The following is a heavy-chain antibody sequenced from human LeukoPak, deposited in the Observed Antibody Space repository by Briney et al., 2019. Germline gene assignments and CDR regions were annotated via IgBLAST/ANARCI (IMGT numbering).Heavy chain of an antibody. V-gene: IGHV3-30*03. CDR3: AREIFNGFDI. J-gene: IGHJ3*02. CDR1: GFTFSSYG. CDR2: ISYDGSNK. Sequence: GGSLRLSCAGSGFTFSSYGMHWVRQAPGKGLEWVAVISYDGSNKDYADSVKGRFTISRDNSKNTLFLQMNSLRAEDTAVYYCAREIFNGFDIWGQGTMVTVSS.